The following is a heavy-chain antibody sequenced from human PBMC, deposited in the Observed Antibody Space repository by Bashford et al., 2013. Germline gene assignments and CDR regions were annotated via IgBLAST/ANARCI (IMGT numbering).Heavy chain of an antibody. V-gene: IGHV3-13*04. D-gene: IGHD5-24*01. CDR3: ARAGEMATIPFDF. Sequence: GGSRRDSPRVSSGFTLSNSDMHWVRQGTGKGLEWVSAIGAGTDTYYADSVKGRYTISRDNSKNTLYLQMNSLRAEDTAVYYCARAGEMATIPFDFWGQGTLVTVSS. J-gene: IGHJ4*02. CDR1: GFTLSNSD. CDR2: IGAGTDT.